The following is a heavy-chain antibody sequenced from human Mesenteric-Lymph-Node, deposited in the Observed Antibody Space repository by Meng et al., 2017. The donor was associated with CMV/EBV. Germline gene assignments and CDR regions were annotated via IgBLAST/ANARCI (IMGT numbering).Heavy chain of an antibody. Sequence: GESLKISCAASGFTFSSYWMSWVRQAPGKGLQWVATMNQDGRENYYADSVKGRFTMSRDNGRNSLYLQMNSLRVVDTAAYYCARGPASESGTYYYYGMDVWGQGTTVTVSS. CDR3: ARGPASESGTYYYYGMDV. J-gene: IGHJ6*02. CDR1: GFTFSSYW. CDR2: MNQDGREN. V-gene: IGHV3-7*01. D-gene: IGHD6-13*01.